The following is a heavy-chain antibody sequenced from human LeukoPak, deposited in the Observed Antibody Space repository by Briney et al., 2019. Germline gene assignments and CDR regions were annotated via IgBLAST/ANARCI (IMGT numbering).Heavy chain of an antibody. V-gene: IGHV4-59*01. J-gene: IGHJ6*03. D-gene: IGHD6-13*01. Sequence: PSETLSLTCTVSGGSISSYYWSWIRQPPGKGLEWIGYIYYSGSTNYNPSLKSRVTISVDTSKNQFSLKLSSVTAADTAVYYCAGAKYSTYYYYYMDVWGKGTTVTISS. CDR1: GGSISSYY. CDR2: IYYSGST. CDR3: AGAKYSTYYYYYMDV.